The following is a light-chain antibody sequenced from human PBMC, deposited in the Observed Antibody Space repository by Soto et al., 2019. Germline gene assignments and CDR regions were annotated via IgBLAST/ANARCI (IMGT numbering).Light chain of an antibody. V-gene: IGKV3-11*01. CDR1: QRVSGGF. Sequence: EIVLTQSPGTLSLSPGERATLYCGASQRVSGGFLAWYQQKPGQAPRLLIYDVSNRATGIPAKFSGSGSGTDFTLTISSLEPEDFAVYYCQQRANWPLTFGGGTKVDIK. CDR2: DVS. J-gene: IGKJ4*01. CDR3: QQRANWPLT.